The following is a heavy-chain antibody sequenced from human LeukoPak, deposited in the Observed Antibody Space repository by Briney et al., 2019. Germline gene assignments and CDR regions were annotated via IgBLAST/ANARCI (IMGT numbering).Heavy chain of an antibody. Sequence: ASVKVSCKASGYTFTGYYMHWVRQAPGQGLEWMGWINPNSGGTNYAQKFQGRVTMTRDTSISTAYMELSRLRSDDTAVYYCARDQWDCSSPSCYVSAFDYWGQGTLVTVSS. V-gene: IGHV1-2*02. CDR2: INPNSGGT. J-gene: IGHJ4*02. CDR3: ARDQWDCSSPSCYVSAFDY. CDR1: GYTFTGYY. D-gene: IGHD2-2*01.